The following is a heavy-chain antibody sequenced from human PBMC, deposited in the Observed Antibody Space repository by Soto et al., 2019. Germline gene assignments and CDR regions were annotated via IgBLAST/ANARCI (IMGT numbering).Heavy chain of an antibody. CDR2: ISGSGGST. Sequence: GGSLRLSCAASGFTFSSYAISWVRQAPGKGLEWVSAISGSGGSTYYADSVKGRFTISRDNSKNTLYLQMNSLRAEDTAVYYCAKDRNSELGYKVMDWFDPWGQGTLVTVSS. D-gene: IGHD1-7*01. J-gene: IGHJ5*02. V-gene: IGHV3-23*01. CDR3: AKDRNSELGYKVMDWFDP. CDR1: GFTFSSYA.